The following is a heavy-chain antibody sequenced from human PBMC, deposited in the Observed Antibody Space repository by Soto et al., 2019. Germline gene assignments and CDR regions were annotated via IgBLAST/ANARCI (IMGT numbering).Heavy chain of an antibody. J-gene: IGHJ5*02. CDR2: IYYSGST. D-gene: IGHD3-22*01. CDR1: GGSISSGDYY. Sequence: QVQLQESGPGLVKPSQTLSLTCTVSGGSISSGDYYWSWIRQPPGKGLEWIGYIYYSGSTYYNPSLKSRVTISVDTSKNQFSRKLSSVTAADTAVYYCARVGERVVVTGGANWFDPWGQGTLVTVSS. V-gene: IGHV4-30-4*01. CDR3: ARVGERVVVTGGANWFDP.